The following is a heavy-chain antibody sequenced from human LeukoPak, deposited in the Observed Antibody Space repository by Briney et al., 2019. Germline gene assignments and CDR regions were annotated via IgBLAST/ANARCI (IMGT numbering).Heavy chain of an antibody. CDR2: ISGSGGST. J-gene: IGHJ4*02. D-gene: IGHD4-23*01. CDR1: GFTFSSYA. CDR3: ANSLDYGGKKYFDY. Sequence: PGGSLRLSCAASGFTFSSYAMSWVRQAPGKGLEWVSAISGSGGSTYYADSVKGRFTISRDNSKNTPYLQMNSLRAEDTAVYYCANSLDYGGKKYFDYWGQGTLVTVSS. V-gene: IGHV3-23*01.